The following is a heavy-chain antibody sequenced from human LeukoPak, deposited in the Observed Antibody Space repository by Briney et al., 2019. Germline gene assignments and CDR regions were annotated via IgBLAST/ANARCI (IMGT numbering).Heavy chain of an antibody. D-gene: IGHD7-27*01. Sequence: PSETLSLTCTVSGGSISSGDYYWSWIRQPPGKGLEWIGYIYYSGSTYYNPSLKSRVTISVDTSKNQFSLKLSSVTAADTAVYYCARHPKDWGHTYFDYWGQGTLVTVSS. J-gene: IGHJ4*02. V-gene: IGHV4-30-4*01. CDR1: GGSISSGDYY. CDR3: ARHPKDWGHTYFDY. CDR2: IYYSGST.